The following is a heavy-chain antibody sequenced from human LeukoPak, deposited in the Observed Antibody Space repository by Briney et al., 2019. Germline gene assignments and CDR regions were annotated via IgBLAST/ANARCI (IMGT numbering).Heavy chain of an antibody. CDR3: ARGRYYDFWSGYFPRAHFDY. J-gene: IGHJ4*02. V-gene: IGHV4-34*01. Sequence: PSETLSLTCAVYGGSSSGYYWSWIRQPPGKGLEWIGEINHSGSTNYNPSLKSRVTISVDTSKNQFSLKLSSVTAADTAVYYCARGRYYDFWSGYFPRAHFDYWGQGTLVTVSS. CDR1: GGSSSGYY. D-gene: IGHD3-3*01. CDR2: INHSGST.